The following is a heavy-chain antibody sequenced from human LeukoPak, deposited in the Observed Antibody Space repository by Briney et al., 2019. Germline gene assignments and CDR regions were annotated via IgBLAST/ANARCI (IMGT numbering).Heavy chain of an antibody. CDR3: AGDGFGVAPPAI. D-gene: IGHD3-3*01. J-gene: IGHJ3*02. CDR1: GFTFSSYS. CDR2: ISSSSSYI. V-gene: IGHV3-21*01. Sequence: PGGSLRLSCAASGFTFSSYSMNWVRQAPGKGLEWVSSISSSSSYIYYADSVKGRFTISRDNAENSLYLQMNSLRAEDTAVYYCAGDGFGVAPPAIWGQGTMVTVSS.